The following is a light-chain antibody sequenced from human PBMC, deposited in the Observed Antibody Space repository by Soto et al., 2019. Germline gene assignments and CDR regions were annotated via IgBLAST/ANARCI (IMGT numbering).Light chain of an antibody. V-gene: IGKV3-15*01. CDR2: GAS. CDR1: QSVSNN. Sequence: EIVMTQSPAALSVSPGERATLSCRTSQSVSNNLAWYQQNPGQAPRLLFYGASTRATGVPARFSGSGSGTDFTLTIHSLQSEDFALYYCQQYDNWPWTFGQGTKVEIK. CDR3: QQYDNWPWT. J-gene: IGKJ1*01.